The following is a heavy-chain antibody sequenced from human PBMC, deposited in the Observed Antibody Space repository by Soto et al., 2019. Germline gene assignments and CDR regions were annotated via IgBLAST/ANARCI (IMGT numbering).Heavy chain of an antibody. CDR3: ATSYYYDRVQH. J-gene: IGHJ1*01. V-gene: IGHV3-53*02. CDR1: GFTVSSNY. D-gene: IGHD3-22*01. CDR2: IYSGGST. Sequence: EVQLVETGGGLIQPGGSLRLSCAASGFTVSSNYMSWVRKAPGKGLEWVSVIYSGGSTYYADSVKGRFTISRDNSKNTLYLQMNSLRAEDTAVYYCATSYYYDRVQHWGQGTRVTVSS.